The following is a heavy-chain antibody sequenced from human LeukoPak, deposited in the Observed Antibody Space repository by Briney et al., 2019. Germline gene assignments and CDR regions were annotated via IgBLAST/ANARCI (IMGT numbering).Heavy chain of an antibody. V-gene: IGHV5-51*01. J-gene: IGHJ5*02. Sequence: RGESLKISCKGSGYSFTSYWIGWVRQMPGKGLEWMGIIYPGDSDTRYSPSFQGQVTISADKSISTAYLQWSSLKASGTAMYYCARTIRITMVRGTKRDWFDPWGQGTLVTVSS. D-gene: IGHD3-10*01. CDR1: GYSFTSYW. CDR3: ARTIRITMVRGTKRDWFDP. CDR2: IYPGDSDT.